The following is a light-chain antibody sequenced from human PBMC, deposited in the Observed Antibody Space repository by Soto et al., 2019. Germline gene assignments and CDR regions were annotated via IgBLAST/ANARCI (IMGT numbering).Light chain of an antibody. CDR1: SSNIGSKT. Sequence: QSVLTQPPSASETPGRRVTISCSGSSSNIGSKTVNWYQHLPEAAPRLLIFGDNQRPSGVPDRFSGSKSGTSASLAISGLQSEDEGYYYCAAWDDSLNGYVFGTGTKVTVL. V-gene: IGLV1-44*01. CDR2: GDN. J-gene: IGLJ1*01. CDR3: AAWDDSLNGYV.